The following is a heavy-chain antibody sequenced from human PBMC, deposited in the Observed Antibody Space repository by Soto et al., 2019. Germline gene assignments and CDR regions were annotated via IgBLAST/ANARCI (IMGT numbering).Heavy chain of an antibody. CDR2: ISGSGGST. V-gene: IGHV3-23*01. CDR3: AKTLAFGEPYYFDY. CDR1: GFTFSSYA. J-gene: IGHJ4*02. Sequence: LGLSCAASGFTFSSYAMSWVRQAAGKGLEWVSAISGSGGSTYYADSVKGRFTISRDNSKNTLYLQMNSLRAEDTAVYYCAKTLAFGEPYYFDYWGQGTLVTVSS. D-gene: IGHD3-10*01.